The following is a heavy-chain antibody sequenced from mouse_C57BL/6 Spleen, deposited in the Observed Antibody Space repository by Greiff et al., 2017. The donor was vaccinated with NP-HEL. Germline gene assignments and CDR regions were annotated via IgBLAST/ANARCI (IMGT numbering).Heavy chain of an antibody. D-gene: IGHD3-1*01. CDR3: ARPGFLKEAMDY. V-gene: IGHV5-17*01. CDR1: GFTFSDYG. Sequence: EVHLVESGGGLVKPGGSLKLSCAASGFTFSDYGMHWVRQAPEKGLEWVAYISSGSSTIYYADTVKGRFTISRDNAKNTLFLQMASLGSEDTAMYYCARPGFLKEAMDYWGQGTSVTVSS. CDR2: ISSGSSTI. J-gene: IGHJ4*01.